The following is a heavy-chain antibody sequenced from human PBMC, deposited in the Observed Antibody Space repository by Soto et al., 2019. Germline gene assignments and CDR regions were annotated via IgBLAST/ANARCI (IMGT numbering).Heavy chain of an antibody. D-gene: IGHD3-9*01. Sequence: SETLSLTCAVSGGSIISGGYYWIWIRQHPGKGLEWIGYIYYSGSTYYNPSLKSRVTISVDTSKNQFSLKLSSVTAADTAVYYCARVRREATRASYDILTGSNNWGQGTLVTVSS. V-gene: IGHV4-31*11. CDR2: IYYSGST. CDR1: GGSIISGGYY. J-gene: IGHJ4*02. CDR3: ARVRREATRASYDILTGSNN.